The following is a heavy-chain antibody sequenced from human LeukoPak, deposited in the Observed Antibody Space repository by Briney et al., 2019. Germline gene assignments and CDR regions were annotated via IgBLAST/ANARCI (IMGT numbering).Heavy chain of an antibody. Sequence: SETLSLTCTVSGGSISSYYWSWVRQPAGKGLEWMGRIYTSRSTNYNPSLKSRVTMSVDPSKNQFSLKLSSVTAADTAVYYCARDPGIVVAGGIIYWGQGTLVTVSS. CDR2: IYTSRST. J-gene: IGHJ4*02. V-gene: IGHV4-4*07. D-gene: IGHD6-19*01. CDR3: ARDPGIVVAGGIIY. CDR1: GGSISSYY.